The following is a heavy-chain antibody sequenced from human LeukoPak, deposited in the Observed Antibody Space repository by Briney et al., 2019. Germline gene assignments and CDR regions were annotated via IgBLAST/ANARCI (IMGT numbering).Heavy chain of an antibody. CDR3: ARDPGIAVAGPPGSY. V-gene: IGHV3-7*03. CDR1: GFTFSTYW. CDR2: IKHDGSDR. J-gene: IGHJ4*02. D-gene: IGHD6-19*01. Sequence: QSGGSLRLSCAASGFTFSTYWMSWVRQAPGKGLEWVANIKHDGSDRNYVDSVRGRFTISRDNGKNLLHLQMNTLRAEDTAVYYCARDPGIAVAGPPGSYWGQGTLVTVSS.